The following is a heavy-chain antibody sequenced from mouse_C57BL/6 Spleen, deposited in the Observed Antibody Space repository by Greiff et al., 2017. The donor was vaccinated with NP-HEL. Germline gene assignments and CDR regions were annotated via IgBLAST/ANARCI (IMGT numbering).Heavy chain of an antibody. J-gene: IGHJ1*03. Sequence: QVQLQQSGPGLVQPSQSLSITCTVSGFSLTSYGVHWVRQSPGKGLEWLGVIWRGGSTDYNAAFMSRLSITKDNSKSQVFFKMNSLQADDTAIYYCAKSPYGSSPPWYFDVWGTGTTVTVSS. CDR2: IWRGGST. CDR3: AKSPYGSSPPWYFDV. CDR1: GFSLTSYG. D-gene: IGHD1-1*01. V-gene: IGHV2-5*01.